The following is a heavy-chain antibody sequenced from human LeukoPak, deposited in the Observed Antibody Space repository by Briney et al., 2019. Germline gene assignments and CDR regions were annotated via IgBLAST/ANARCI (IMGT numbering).Heavy chain of an antibody. CDR2: TYSGGDT. D-gene: IGHD6-13*01. Sequence: PGGSLRLSCAASGFTFTTYPISWVRQAPGKGLEWVSVTYSGGDTYYTDSVKGRFTFSRDISKNTLYLQMNGLRTEDTAMYYCAGDAPQVPAAGVLASWGQGTLVTVSS. V-gene: IGHV3-53*01. CDR1: GFTFTTYP. J-gene: IGHJ5*02. CDR3: AGDAPQVPAAGVLAS.